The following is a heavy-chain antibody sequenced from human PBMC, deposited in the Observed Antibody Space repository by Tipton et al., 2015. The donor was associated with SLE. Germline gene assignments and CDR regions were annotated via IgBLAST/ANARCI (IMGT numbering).Heavy chain of an antibody. V-gene: IGHV4-39*01. J-gene: IGHJ4*02. Sequence: LSLTCTVSGGSISSSDYYWGWIRQPPGKGLEWIGNIYYSGSTYYNPSLKSRVTISVDTSKNQFSLKLNSMTAADTAVYYCARLRPSPDYWGQGTLVTVSS. D-gene: IGHD6-6*01. CDR2: IYYSGST. CDR3: ARLRPSPDY. CDR1: GGSISSSDYY.